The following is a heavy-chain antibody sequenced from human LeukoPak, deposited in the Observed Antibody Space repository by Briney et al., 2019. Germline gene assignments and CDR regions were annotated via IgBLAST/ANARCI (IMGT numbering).Heavy chain of an antibody. Sequence: GGSLRLSCAASGFTFSSYAMSWVRQAPGKGLEWVSHFGGSGGTIYYADSVKGRFTISRDNSKNTLYPQMNSLRAEDTAVYYCAKSDCGGDCHLLDYWGQGTLVTVSS. V-gene: IGHV3-23*01. J-gene: IGHJ4*02. D-gene: IGHD2-21*02. CDR3: AKSDCGGDCHLLDY. CDR2: FGGSGGTI. CDR1: GFTFSSYA.